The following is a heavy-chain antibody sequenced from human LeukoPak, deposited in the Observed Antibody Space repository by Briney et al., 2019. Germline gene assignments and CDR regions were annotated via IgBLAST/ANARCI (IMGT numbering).Heavy chain of an antibody. CDR1: GGSISSYY. D-gene: IGHD2-2*01. J-gene: IGHJ4*02. V-gene: IGHV4-59*01. Sequence: NPSETLSLTCTVSGGSISSYYWSWIRQPPGKGLEWIGYIYYRGSTNYNPSLKSRVTISVDTSKNQFSLKLSSVTAADTAVYYCAALVVPAAIEGRDYWGQGTLVTVSS. CDR3: AALVVPAAIEGRDY. CDR2: IYYRGST.